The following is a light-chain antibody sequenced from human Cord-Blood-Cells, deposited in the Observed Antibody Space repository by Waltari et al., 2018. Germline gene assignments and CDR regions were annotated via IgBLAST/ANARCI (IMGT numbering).Light chain of an antibody. CDR2: DVS. J-gene: IGLJ2*01. V-gene: IGLV2-14*01. CDR1: SSDVGGYNY. CDR3: SSYTSSSTVV. Sequence: QSALTQPASVSGSPGQSITISCTGTSSDVGGYNYVSWYQQYPGKAPKLMIYDVSNRPSGVSNRVSGSKSGNTASLTISGLQAEDEADYYCSSYTSSSTVVFGGGTKLTVL.